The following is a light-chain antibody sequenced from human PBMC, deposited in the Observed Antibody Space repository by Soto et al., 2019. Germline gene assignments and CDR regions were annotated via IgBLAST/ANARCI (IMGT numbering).Light chain of an antibody. CDR2: GNS. Sequence: QSVLTQPPSVSGAPGQRVTISCTGSSSNIGAGYDVHWYQQLPGTAPKLLIYGNSNRPSGLPDRFSGSKSGTSASLAITGLQAEDEAHYYCQSYDRSLSGYVVLGEGTQLTVL. CDR1: SSNIGAGYD. CDR3: QSYDRSLSGYVV. V-gene: IGLV1-40*01. J-gene: IGLJ2*01.